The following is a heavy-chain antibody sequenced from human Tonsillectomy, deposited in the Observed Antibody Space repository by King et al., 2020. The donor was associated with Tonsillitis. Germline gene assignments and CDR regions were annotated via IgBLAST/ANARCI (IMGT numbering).Heavy chain of an antibody. CDR2: FYYTGST. CDR3: ARRTVLGLVDWFDP. V-gene: IGHV4-59*08. J-gene: IGHJ5*02. CDR1: GGSISPYY. Sequence: QLQESGPGLVKPSETLSLTCTVSGGSISPYYWSWLRQPPGKRLEYIGYFYYTGSTDYNPSLKSRVTISVDTAKNQFSLRLSSVTAADTAVYYCARRTVLGLVDWFDPWGQGTLVTVSS. D-gene: IGHD2-15*01.